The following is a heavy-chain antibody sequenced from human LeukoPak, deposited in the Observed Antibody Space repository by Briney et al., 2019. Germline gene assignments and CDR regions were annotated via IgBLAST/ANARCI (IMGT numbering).Heavy chain of an antibody. V-gene: IGHV3-43*01. CDR3: ASDGGTTVTGTLDY. D-gene: IGHD6-19*01. Sequence: GGSLRLSCATSGRSFNDYTMHWVRQVPGKGLERVCLISWDGSSTFHADSVKGRFTISRDNSKNSLSLQMNSLRTEATALYYCASDGGTTVTGTLDYWGQGTLVTVSS. J-gene: IGHJ4*02. CDR1: GRSFNDYT. CDR2: ISWDGSST.